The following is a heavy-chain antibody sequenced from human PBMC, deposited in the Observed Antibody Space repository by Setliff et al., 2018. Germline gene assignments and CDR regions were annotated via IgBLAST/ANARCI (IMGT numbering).Heavy chain of an antibody. D-gene: IGHD2-15*01. J-gene: IGHJ4*01. CDR1: GGPINSDRYY. CDR3: VRPGGTTVVARHFDY. V-gene: IGHV4-39*01. Sequence: SETLSLTCTVSGGPINSDRYYWGWIRQPPGKGLEWIGSISYSGTPYYNASVESRVTISIDTSRNQFSLELRSVTVADTATYYCVRPGGTTVVARHFDYWGSGILVTVSS. CDR2: ISYSGTP.